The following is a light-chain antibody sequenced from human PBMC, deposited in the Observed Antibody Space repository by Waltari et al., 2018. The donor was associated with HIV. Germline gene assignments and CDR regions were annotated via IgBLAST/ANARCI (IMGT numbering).Light chain of an antibody. J-gene: IGLJ3*02. CDR1: NNNVDHQG. Sequence: LTQPPSMSTVSGQTATVTCIGDNNNVDHQGAAWVQHRQGHPPKLLSLRNNNRPAGVSERFSAARAGDTTVRTISGLQSEDEADYFCLAWDTNLGGWVFGGGAHLTV. CDR2: RNN. CDR3: LAWDTNLGGWV. V-gene: IGLV10-54*04.